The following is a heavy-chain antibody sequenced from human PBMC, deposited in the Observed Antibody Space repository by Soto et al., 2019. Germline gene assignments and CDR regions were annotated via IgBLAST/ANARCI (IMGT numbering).Heavy chain of an antibody. J-gene: IGHJ4*02. CDR3: ARVVPAAKRYYFDY. CDR1: GFTFSSYS. V-gene: IGHV3-21*01. D-gene: IGHD2-2*01. CDR2: ISSSSSYI. Sequence: EVQLVESGGGLVKPGGSLRLSCAASGFTFSSYSMNWVRQAPGKGLEWVSSISSSSSYIYYADSVKGRFTISRDNAKNSLDLQMNRLRAEDTAVYYCARVVPAAKRYYFDYWGQGTLVTVSS.